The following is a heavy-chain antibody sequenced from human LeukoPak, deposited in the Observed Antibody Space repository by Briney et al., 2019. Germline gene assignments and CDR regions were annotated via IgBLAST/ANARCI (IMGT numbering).Heavy chain of an antibody. D-gene: IGHD2-2*01. J-gene: IGHJ5*02. CDR3: ARDPYCSSTSCPRNNWFDP. CDR1: GGSFSGYY. V-gene: IGHV4-34*01. CDR2: INHSGST. Sequence: PSETLSLTCAVYGGSFSGYYWSWLRQPPGKGLEWIGEINHSGSTNYNPSLKSRVTISVDTSKNQFSLELSSVTAADTAVYYCARDPYCSSTSCPRNNWFDPWGQGTLVTVSS.